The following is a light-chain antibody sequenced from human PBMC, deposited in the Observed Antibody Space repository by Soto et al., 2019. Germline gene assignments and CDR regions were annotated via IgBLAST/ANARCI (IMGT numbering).Light chain of an antibody. CDR2: GAS. Sequence: EIVMTQSPATLSVSPGERAILSCRASESISSKLGWYQQRPGQAPRLLIYGASIRATGIPTRFSGSGSGTEFTLTISSLPSEDSAVYYCQQYNKWFSISFGQGTRLEIK. V-gene: IGKV3-15*01. CDR1: ESISSK. J-gene: IGKJ5*01. CDR3: QQYNKWFSIS.